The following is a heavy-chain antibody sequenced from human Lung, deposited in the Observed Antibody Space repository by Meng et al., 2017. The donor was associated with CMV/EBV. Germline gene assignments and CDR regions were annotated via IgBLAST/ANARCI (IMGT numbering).Heavy chain of an antibody. CDR1: GYIVSSNSAA. V-gene: IGHV6-1*01. CDR2: TYYRSKWYH. D-gene: IGHD4-23*01. Sequence: VKLHHAGPGLVKPSQTPSLTCAISGYIVSSNSAAWHWIRQSPSRGLEWLGRTYYRSKWYHEYAVSVKSRITISPDTPKNQFSLQLNSMTPEDTAVYYCARGINGGCGDWGQGTLVTVSS. J-gene: IGHJ4*02. CDR3: ARGINGGCGD.